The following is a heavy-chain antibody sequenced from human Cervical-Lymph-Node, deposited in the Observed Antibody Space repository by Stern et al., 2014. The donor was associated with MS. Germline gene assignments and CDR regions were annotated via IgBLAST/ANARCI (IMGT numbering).Heavy chain of an antibody. V-gene: IGHV4-59*01. D-gene: IGHD5-12*01. Sequence: QLQLQESGPGLVKPSETLSLTCSVSGGTISSFYWSWIRQPPGRGLEWIGFVYYNGSTKYNHSLKSRVTISIDTSKNQFSLRLRSVTPADTAMYYCARSSGYSGYDWVDYWGQGTLVTVSS. CDR2: VYYNGST. J-gene: IGHJ4*02. CDR3: ARSSGYSGYDWVDY. CDR1: GGTISSFY.